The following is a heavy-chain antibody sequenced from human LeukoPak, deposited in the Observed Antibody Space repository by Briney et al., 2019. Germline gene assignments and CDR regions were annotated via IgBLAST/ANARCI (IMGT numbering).Heavy chain of an antibody. J-gene: IGHJ4*02. Sequence: GGSLRLSCAASGFTFSDYYMSWIRQAPGKGLEWVGFIRSKVYGGTTEYAASVKGRFNISRDDSKSIAYLQMNSLKTEDTAVYYCTRLDFWSGYAVHWGQGTLVTVSS. CDR1: GFTFSDYY. CDR2: IRSKVYGGTT. V-gene: IGHV3-49*03. D-gene: IGHD3-3*01. CDR3: TRLDFWSGYAVH.